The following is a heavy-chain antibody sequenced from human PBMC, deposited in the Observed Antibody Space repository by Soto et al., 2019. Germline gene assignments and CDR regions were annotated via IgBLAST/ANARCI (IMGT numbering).Heavy chain of an antibody. CDR2: LSSSGGST. J-gene: IGHJ4*02. CDR3: AKYVGGTYGFDY. V-gene: IGHV3-23*01. CDR1: GFTFSSYA. D-gene: IGHD1-26*01. Sequence: EVQLLESGGGLVQPGGSLRLSCAASGFTFSSYAMSWVRQAPGKGLEWVSTLSSSGGSTYYADSVKGRFTISRDNSKNTLYLQMNSLRAEDTAVYYCAKYVGGTYGFDYWGQGTLVTVSS.